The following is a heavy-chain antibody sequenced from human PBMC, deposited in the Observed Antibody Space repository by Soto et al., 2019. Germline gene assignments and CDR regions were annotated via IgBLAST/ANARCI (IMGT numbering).Heavy chain of an antibody. J-gene: IGHJ6*02. D-gene: IGHD3-10*01. CDR3: AKRMVRGAPYGQYGMDV. CDR2: ISYDGSNK. CDR1: GFTFSSYG. Sequence: GSLRLSCAASGFTFSSYGMHWVRQAPGKGLEWVAVISYDGSNKYYADSVKGRFTISRDNSKNTLYLQMNSLRAEDTAVYYCAKRMVRGAPYGQYGMDVWGQGTTVTVS. V-gene: IGHV3-30*18.